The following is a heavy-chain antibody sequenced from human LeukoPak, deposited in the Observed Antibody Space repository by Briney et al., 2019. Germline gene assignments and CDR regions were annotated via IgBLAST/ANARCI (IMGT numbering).Heavy chain of an antibody. J-gene: IGHJ3*02. CDR2: IYYSGST. V-gene: IGHV4-31*03. CDR3: ARSDYHGSGSHTVFDAFDI. D-gene: IGHD3-10*01. CDR1: GGSISSGGYY. Sequence: SETLSLTCTVSGGSISSGGYYWSWIRQHPGKGLEWIGYIYYSGSTYYNPSLKSRVTISVDTSKNQFSLKLSSVTAADTAMYYCARSDYHGSGSHTVFDAFDIWGQGTRVTVSS.